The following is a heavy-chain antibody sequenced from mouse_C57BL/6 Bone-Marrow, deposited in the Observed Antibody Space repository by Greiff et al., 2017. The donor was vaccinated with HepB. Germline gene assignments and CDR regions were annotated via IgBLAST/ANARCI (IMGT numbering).Heavy chain of an antibody. Sequence: LVEPGASVKISCKASGYAFSSSWMNWVKQRPGKGLEWIGRIYPGDGDTNYNGKFKGKATLTADKSSSTAYMQLSSLTSEDSAVYFCARYDYLDYFDYWGQGTTLTVSS. CDR1: GYAFSSSW. CDR2: IYPGDGDT. D-gene: IGHD2-4*01. J-gene: IGHJ2*01. CDR3: ARYDYLDYFDY. V-gene: IGHV1-82*01.